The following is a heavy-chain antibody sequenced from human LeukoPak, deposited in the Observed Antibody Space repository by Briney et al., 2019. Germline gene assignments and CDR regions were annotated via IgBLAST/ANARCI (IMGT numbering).Heavy chain of an antibody. V-gene: IGHV4-31*03. CDR3: ARDRLNGIPDY. CDR2: IYYSGST. CDR1: GGSISSGGYY. J-gene: IGHJ4*02. Sequence: PSQTLSLTCTVSGGSISSGGYYWSSIRQHPGKGLEWIGYIYYSGSTYYNPSLKSRVTISVDTSKNQFSLKLSSVTAADTAVYYCARDRLNGIPDYWGQGTLVTVSS. D-gene: IGHD1-26*01.